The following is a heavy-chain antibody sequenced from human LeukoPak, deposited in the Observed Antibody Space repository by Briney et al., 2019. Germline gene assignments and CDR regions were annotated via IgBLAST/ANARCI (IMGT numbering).Heavy chain of an antibody. D-gene: IGHD3-16*02. V-gene: IGHV3-20*01. Sequence: GGSLRLSCAASGFTFDDYGMSWVRQAPGKGLEWVSGINWNGGSTGYADSVKGRFTISRDNAKNSLYLQMNSLRAEDTALYHCARGVWGSYRYTGVFDYWGQGTLVTVSS. CDR2: INWNGGST. CDR3: ARGVWGSYRYTGVFDY. CDR1: GFTFDDYG. J-gene: IGHJ4*02.